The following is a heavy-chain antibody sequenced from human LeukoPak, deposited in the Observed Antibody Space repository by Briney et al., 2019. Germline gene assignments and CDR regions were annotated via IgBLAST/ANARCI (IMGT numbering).Heavy chain of an antibody. CDR2: IRSKANSYAT. CDR3: SSPYCTDGVCYPGY. Sequence: PSETLSLTCTVSGGSISSYYWSWIRQPAGKGLEWIGRIRSKANSYATAYAASVQGRFTISRDDSKNTAYLQMNSLETEDTVVYYCSSPYCTDGVCYPGYWGQGTLVTVSS. D-gene: IGHD2-8*01. V-gene: IGHV3-73*01. CDR1: GGSISSYY. J-gene: IGHJ4*02.